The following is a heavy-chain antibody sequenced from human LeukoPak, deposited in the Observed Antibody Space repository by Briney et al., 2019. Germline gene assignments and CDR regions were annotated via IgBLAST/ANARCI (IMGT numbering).Heavy chain of an antibody. CDR1: GYRFISNY. CDR2: MHPGNGNT. D-gene: IGHD2-21*02. V-gene: IGHV1-2*02. J-gene: IGHJ4*02. Sequence: ASVKVSCKASGYRFISNYIQWVRQAPGLGPEWMGWMHPGNGNTRYAEQFQGRVTMTRDTSINTAYMDLNSLRSDDTAVYYCAGEGSYCVGGDCFSFDFWGQGSLITVSS. CDR3: AGEGSYCVGGDCFSFDF.